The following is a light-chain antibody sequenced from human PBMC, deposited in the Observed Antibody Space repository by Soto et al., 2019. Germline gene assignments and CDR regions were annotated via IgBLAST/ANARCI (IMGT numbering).Light chain of an antibody. Sequence: DIQMTQSPSTLSASVGDRVTITCRASESLSGWLAWYQQKPGKAPKLLIYDTSGLKSGVPSRFSGSGSGTEFSLSISSLQPDDFATYYCQQYNSYSRTFGQGTKVDI. J-gene: IGKJ1*01. CDR3: QQYNSYSRT. CDR2: DTS. CDR1: ESLSGW. V-gene: IGKV1-5*01.